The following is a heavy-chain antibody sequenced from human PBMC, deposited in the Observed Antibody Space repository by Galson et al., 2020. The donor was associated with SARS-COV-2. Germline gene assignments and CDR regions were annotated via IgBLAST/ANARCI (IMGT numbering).Heavy chain of an antibody. Sequence: GGSLRLSCAASGFTFSSYAMSWVRQAPGKGLEWVSAISGSGGSTYYADSVKGRFTISRDNSKNTLYLQMNSLRAEDTAVYYCAKEPKPGIAVAGYYLDYWGQGTLVTVSS. J-gene: IGHJ4*02. CDR1: GFTFSSYA. CDR2: ISGSGGST. CDR3: AKEPKPGIAVAGYYLDY. V-gene: IGHV3-23*01. D-gene: IGHD6-19*01.